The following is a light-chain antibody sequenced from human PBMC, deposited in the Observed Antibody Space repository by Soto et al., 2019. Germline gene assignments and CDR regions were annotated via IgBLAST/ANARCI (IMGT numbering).Light chain of an antibody. CDR2: DAS. CDR3: QQRGDWPLT. V-gene: IGKV3-11*01. Sequence: EIVLTQSPAPLSLSPGERATLSCRARRHIDVYLDWLQQKPVQSPSLLIFDASARATGTPTRFSGSGSGTDFTLPISSLEPEDFAVYYCQQRGDWPLTSGPGTKVDI. CDR1: RHIDVY. J-gene: IGKJ3*01.